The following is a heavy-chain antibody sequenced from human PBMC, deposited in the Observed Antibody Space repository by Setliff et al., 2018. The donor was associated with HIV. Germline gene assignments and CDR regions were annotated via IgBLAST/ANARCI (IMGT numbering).Heavy chain of an antibody. V-gene: IGHV1-18*01. CDR1: GYTFTRYG. J-gene: IGHJ4*02. D-gene: IGHD5-12*01. Sequence: ASVKVSCKASGYTFTRYGISWVRQAPGQGLEWMGWISANNGNTKYAQKFQGRVTITADESTSTAYMELSSLRSEDTAVYYCARGATITYYFDYWGQGTLVTVSS. CDR2: ISANNGNT. CDR3: ARGATITYYFDY.